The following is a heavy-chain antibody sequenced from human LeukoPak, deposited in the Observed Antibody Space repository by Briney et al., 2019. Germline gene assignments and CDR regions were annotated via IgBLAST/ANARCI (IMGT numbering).Heavy chain of an antibody. Sequence: PGGSLRLSCAASGFTFSDYYMSWIRQAPGKGLEWVSYISSSGSTIYYADSVKGRFTISRDNAKNSLYLQMNSLRAEDTAVYYCAKSSGGWYARYYFDYWGQGTLVTVSS. V-gene: IGHV3-11*01. CDR1: GFTFSDYY. J-gene: IGHJ4*02. CDR3: AKSSGGWYARYYFDY. CDR2: ISSSGSTI. D-gene: IGHD6-19*01.